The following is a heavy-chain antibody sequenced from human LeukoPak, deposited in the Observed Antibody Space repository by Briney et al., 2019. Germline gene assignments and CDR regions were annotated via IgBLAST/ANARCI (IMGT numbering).Heavy chain of an antibody. D-gene: IGHD2-15*01. CDR2: ISGGAGST. Sequence: GGSLRLSCAASGFTFSSYAMSWVRQAPGKGLEWVSAISGGAGSTYYADSVKGRFTISRDNSKNTLYLRMNSLRAEDTAVYFCAKLRSPYYFGLDVGGQGTTVTVSS. V-gene: IGHV3-23*01. J-gene: IGHJ6*02. CDR1: GFTFSSYA. CDR3: AKLRSPYYFGLDV.